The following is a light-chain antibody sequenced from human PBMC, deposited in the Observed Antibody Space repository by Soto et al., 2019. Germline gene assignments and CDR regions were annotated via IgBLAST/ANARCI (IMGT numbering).Light chain of an antibody. Sequence: EIAMTQSPATLSVSPGERATLSCRASQSVSSNLAWYQQKPGQAPRLLICGASTRATGIPARFSGSGSGTEFTLTISSLQSEDFAVYYCQQYNNWPHTFGQGTKLEIK. V-gene: IGKV3-15*01. CDR3: QQYNNWPHT. CDR2: GAS. CDR1: QSVSSN. J-gene: IGKJ2*01.